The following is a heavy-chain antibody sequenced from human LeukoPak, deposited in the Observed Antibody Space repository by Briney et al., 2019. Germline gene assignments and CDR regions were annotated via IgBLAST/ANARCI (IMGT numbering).Heavy chain of an antibody. CDR3: AREGHYGSGSYPFDS. CDR1: GFTFSSYT. J-gene: IGHJ4*02. Sequence: GGSLRLSCAASGFTFSSYTMNWVRQAPGKGLEWVSYISSSSSTIYYADSVKGRFTISRDNAKNSLYLQMNSLRAEDTALYYCAREGHYGSGSYPFDSWGQGTLVTVS. D-gene: IGHD3-10*01. CDR2: ISSSSSTI. V-gene: IGHV3-48*01.